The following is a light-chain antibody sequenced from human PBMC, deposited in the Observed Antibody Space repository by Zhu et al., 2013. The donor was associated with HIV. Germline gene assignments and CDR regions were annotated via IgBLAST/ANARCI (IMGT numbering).Light chain of an antibody. CDR2: EVR. V-gene: IGLV2-14*01. J-gene: IGLJ2*01. CDR1: SSDVGGYNY. Sequence: QSALTQPASVSGSPGQSITISCTGTSSDVGGYNYVSWYQQHPGKAPKLLTYEVRNRPSGVSNRFSGSKSGNTASLTISGLQAEDEADYFCSSYTSSNTVVFGGGTKLTV. CDR3: SSYTSSNTVV.